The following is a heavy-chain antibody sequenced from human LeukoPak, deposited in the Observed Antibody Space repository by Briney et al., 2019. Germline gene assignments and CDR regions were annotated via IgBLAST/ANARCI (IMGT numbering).Heavy chain of an antibody. Sequence: GESLKISCKGSGYSFTSYWIGWGGQMPGKGLECMGIIYPCSSDTRYRPSFQGQVPISAANSISTAYLQWSSLKASDTAMYYCARPQEVGEALDYWGQGTLVTVSS. CDR2: IYPCSSDT. J-gene: IGHJ4*02. V-gene: IGHV5-51*01. D-gene: IGHD4-17*01. CDR1: GYSFTSYW. CDR3: ARPQEVGEALDY.